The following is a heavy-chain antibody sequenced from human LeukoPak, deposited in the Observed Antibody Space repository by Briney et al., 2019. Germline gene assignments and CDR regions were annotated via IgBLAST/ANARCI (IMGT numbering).Heavy chain of an antibody. V-gene: IGHV5-51*01. CDR2: IYPGDSDT. CDR3: ARQYGSSGLDY. J-gene: IGHJ4*02. Sequence: GESLKFSCKGSGYSFTSYLIGWVRQIPGKGLEWMGIIYPGDSDTRYSPSFQGQVTISADKSISTAYLQWSSLKASDTAMYYCARQYGSSGLDYWGQGTLVTVSS. CDR1: GYSFTSYL. D-gene: IGHD3-22*01.